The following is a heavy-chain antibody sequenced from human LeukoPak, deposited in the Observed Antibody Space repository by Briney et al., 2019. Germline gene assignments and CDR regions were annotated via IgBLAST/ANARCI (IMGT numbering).Heavy chain of an antibody. V-gene: IGHV4-34*01. Sequence: SETLSLTCAVYGGSFSGYYWSWIRRPPGKGLEWIGEINHSGSTNYNPSLKSRVTISVDTSKNQFSLKLSSVTAADTAVYYCARGGIVVVVPFDYWGQGTLVTVSS. D-gene: IGHD2-15*01. J-gene: IGHJ4*02. CDR1: GGSFSGYY. CDR3: ARGGIVVVVPFDY. CDR2: INHSGST.